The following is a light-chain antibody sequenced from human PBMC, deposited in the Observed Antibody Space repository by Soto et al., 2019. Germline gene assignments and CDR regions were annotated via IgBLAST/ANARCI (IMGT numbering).Light chain of an antibody. J-gene: IGKJ5*01. CDR2: EVS. CDR3: MQRIQLPPIT. CDR1: ERLLHSDGKTY. Sequence: SLSPRSRSAIPGRPAPISCRSIERLLHSDGKTYFYWYLQKPGQPPQLLIYEVSTRFSGVPARFSGSGSGTAFTLKISRVEAEDVGVYYCMQRIQLPPITFGQGTRLEIK. V-gene: IGKV2D-29*01.